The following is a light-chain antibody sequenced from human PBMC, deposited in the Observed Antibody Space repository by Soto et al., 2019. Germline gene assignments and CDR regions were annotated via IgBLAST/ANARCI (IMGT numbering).Light chain of an antibody. CDR3: QQYGGSSRT. V-gene: IGKV3-20*01. CDR1: QSVRNNY. J-gene: IGKJ1*01. CDR2: ETY. Sequence: IVLTHSPDTLSLSPGERVTLSCRASQSVRNNYLAWYQQKPGQAPRLLIYETYRRATGIPDRFSGSGSGIDFTLTISRLEPEDFAVYLCQQYGGSSRTFGLGTKVDIK.